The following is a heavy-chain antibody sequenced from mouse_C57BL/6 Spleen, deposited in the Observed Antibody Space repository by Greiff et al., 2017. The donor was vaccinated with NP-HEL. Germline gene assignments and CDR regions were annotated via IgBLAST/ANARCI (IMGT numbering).Heavy chain of an antibody. CDR3: TTYGYEGFAY. J-gene: IGHJ3*01. D-gene: IGHD2-2*01. CDR1: GFTFSNYW. CDR2: IRLKSDNYAT. V-gene: IGHV6-3*01. Sequence: EVKVEESGGGLVQPGGSMKLSCVASGFTFSNYWMNWVRQSPEKGLEWVAQIRLKSDNYATHYAESVKGRFTISRDDSKSSVYLQMNNLRAEDTGIYYCTTYGYEGFAYWGQGTLVTVSA.